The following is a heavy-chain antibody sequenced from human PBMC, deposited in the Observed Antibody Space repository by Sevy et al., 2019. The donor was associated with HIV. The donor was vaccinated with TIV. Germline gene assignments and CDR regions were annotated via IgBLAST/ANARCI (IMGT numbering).Heavy chain of an antibody. CDR3: TRGLATADTPEYYFDY. Sequence: GGSLRLSCTTSGFTFDDYAMSWFRQAPGKGLEWVAFITRNSYEAYGGTTDYAASVKGRCIISRDDSKSIAYLQMNSLKTEDTAVYYCTRGLATADTPEYYFDYWGQGTLVTVSS. J-gene: IGHJ4*02. V-gene: IGHV3-49*03. CDR1: GFTFDDYA. CDR2: ITRNSYEAYGGTT. D-gene: IGHD5-12*01.